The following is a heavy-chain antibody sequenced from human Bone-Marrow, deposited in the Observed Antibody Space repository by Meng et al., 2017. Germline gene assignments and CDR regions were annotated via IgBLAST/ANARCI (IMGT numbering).Heavy chain of an antibody. J-gene: IGHJ6*01. CDR3: ARSDILRYFDWLLRGDYYYGMVV. Sequence: GESLKISCAASGFTFSSYAMHWVRQAPGKGLEWVAVISYDGSNKYYADSVKGRFTISRDNSKNTLYLQMNSLRAEDTAVYYCARSDILRYFDWLLRGDYYYGMVVWGQGNTV. CDR1: GFTFSSYA. D-gene: IGHD3-9*01. V-gene: IGHV3-30*04. CDR2: ISYDGSNK.